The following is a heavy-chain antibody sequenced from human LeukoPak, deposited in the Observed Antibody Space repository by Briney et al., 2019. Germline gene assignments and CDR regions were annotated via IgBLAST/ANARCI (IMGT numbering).Heavy chain of an antibody. D-gene: IGHD3-22*01. CDR1: GFTFSSYS. Sequence: GGSLRLSCAASGFTFSSYSMYWVRRAPGKGLEWGSAIRGSGGSTYYEDSVKGRFTTSRDNSKNTLYLQMNSLRAEDTAVYFCAKATVYGDSSAYFDYWGQGTLVTVSS. CDR3: AKATVYGDSSAYFDY. CDR2: IRGSGGST. V-gene: IGHV3-23*01. J-gene: IGHJ4*02.